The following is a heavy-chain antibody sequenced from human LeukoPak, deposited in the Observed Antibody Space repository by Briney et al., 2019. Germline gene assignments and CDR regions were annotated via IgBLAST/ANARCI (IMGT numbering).Heavy chain of an antibody. Sequence: SVKVSCKASGYTFTSYGISWVRQAPGQGLEWMGGIIPIFGTANYAQKFQGRVTITADESTSTAYMELSSLRSEDTAVYYCASGVYSYGLFDYWGQGTLVTVSS. CDR3: ASGVYSYGLFDY. CDR2: IIPIFGTA. J-gene: IGHJ4*02. D-gene: IGHD5-18*01. V-gene: IGHV1-69*13. CDR1: GYTFTSYG.